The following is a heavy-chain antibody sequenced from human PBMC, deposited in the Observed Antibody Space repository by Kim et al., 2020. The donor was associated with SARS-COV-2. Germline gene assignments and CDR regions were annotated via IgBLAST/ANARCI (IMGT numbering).Heavy chain of an antibody. CDR3: ERERTQLATFDY. CDR2: IYYSGSA. CDR1: GGSISSYY. J-gene: IGHJ4*02. D-gene: IGHD6-13*01. Sequence: SETLSLTCTVSGGSISSYYCCWIRQPPGTGLEWIGYIYYSGSANYNPSLKSRVTISVDTSKNQFSLKLSSVTTADTAVYYCERERTQLATFDYWGQGTLFTVSS. V-gene: IGHV4-59*01.